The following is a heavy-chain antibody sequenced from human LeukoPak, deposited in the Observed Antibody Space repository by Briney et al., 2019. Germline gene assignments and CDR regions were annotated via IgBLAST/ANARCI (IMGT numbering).Heavy chain of an antibody. CDR1: GFTFSSYA. D-gene: IGHD3-22*01. J-gene: IGHJ4*02. V-gene: IGHV3-23*01. CDR2: ISGSGGST. CDR3: AKGVYYYDSSLLDYFDY. Sequence: PGGSLRLSCAASGFTFSSYAMSWVRQAPGKGLEWVSAISGSGGSTYYADSVKGRFTISRDNSKNTLYLQMNSLRAEDTAVYYCAKGVYYYDSSLLDYFDYWGQGTLVTVSS.